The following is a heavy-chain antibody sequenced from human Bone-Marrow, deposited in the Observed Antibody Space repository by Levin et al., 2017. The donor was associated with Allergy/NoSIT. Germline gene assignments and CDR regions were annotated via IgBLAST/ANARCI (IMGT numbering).Heavy chain of an antibody. CDR1: GFTFSNAW. V-gene: IGHV3-15*07. J-gene: IGHJ6*02. D-gene: IGHD2-15*01. CDR3: TTDSPYCSGGSCSQTVRWGMDV. CDR2: IKSKTDGGTT. Sequence: PGGSLRLSCAASGFTFSNAWMNWVRQAPGKGLEWVGRIKSKTDGGTTDYAAPVKGRFTISRDDSKNTLYLQMNSLKTEDTAVYYCTTDSPYCSGGSCSQTVRWGMDVWGQGTTVTVSS.